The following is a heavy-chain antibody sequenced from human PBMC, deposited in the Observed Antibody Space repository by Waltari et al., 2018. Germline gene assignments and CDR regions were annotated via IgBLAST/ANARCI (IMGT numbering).Heavy chain of an antibody. CDR3: ARGGMEWIQPYYYYGMDV. V-gene: IGHV1-69*10. Sequence: QVQLVQSGAEVKKPGSSVKVSCKASGGTVSSYAIIWVGQAPGQGLEWMGGIIPILGIANYAQKFQGRVTITADKSTSTAYMELSSLRSEDTAVYYCARGGMEWIQPYYYYGMDVWGQGTTVTVSS. CDR2: IIPILGIA. CDR1: GGTVSSYA. J-gene: IGHJ6*02. D-gene: IGHD5-18*01.